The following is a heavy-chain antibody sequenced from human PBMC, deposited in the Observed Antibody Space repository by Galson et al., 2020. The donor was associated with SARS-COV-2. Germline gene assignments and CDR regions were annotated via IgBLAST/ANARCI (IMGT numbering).Heavy chain of an antibody. CDR3: LSYSSTRDNY. CDR2: MSSTGGTS. J-gene: IGHJ4*02. Sequence: GGSLRLSCSASGFTFSDYVMHWVRQAPGKGLQYVSAMSSTGGTSFYADSVNGRFTMSRDNSKNTFYLQMIGLRVEDTAFYYCLSYSSTRDNYWGQGTLVTVSS. CDR1: GFTFSDYV. V-gene: IGHV3-64D*09. D-gene: IGHD6-19*01.